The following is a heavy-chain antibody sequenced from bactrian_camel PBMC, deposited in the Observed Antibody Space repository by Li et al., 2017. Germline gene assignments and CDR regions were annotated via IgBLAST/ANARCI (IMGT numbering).Heavy chain of an antibody. CDR3: AAADPTTWYSSQRY. CDR1: GFTFSSYE. J-gene: IGHJ4*01. V-gene: IGHV3S40*01. D-gene: IGHD2*01. Sequence: EVQLVESGGGLVQPGGSLRLSCAASGFTFSSYEMNWVRQAPGKGLEWVSSIWSNGRSTAYADSVKGRFTISRDNAKNTLYLQMNTLQSEDTAMYYCAAADPTTWYSSQRYWGQGTQVTVS. CDR2: IWSNGRST.